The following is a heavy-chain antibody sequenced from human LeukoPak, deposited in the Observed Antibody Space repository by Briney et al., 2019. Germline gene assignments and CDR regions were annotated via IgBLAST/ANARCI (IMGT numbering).Heavy chain of an antibody. V-gene: IGHV3-48*03. CDR1: GFSFSTYE. D-gene: IGHD2-21*02. J-gene: IGHJ4*02. CDR3: ARVGREVTTGYFDD. Sequence: GGSLRLSCVASGFSFSTYEMNWVRQAPGKGLEWVAYISTSGSSVYYADSLKGRFTVSGDNAKSPLFLQVDSLTVADTAVYYCARVGREVTTGYFDDWGQGTLVAVSS. CDR2: ISTSGSSV.